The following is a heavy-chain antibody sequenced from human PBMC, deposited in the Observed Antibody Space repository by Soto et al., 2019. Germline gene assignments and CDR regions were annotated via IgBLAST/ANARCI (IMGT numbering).Heavy chain of an antibody. CDR2: ISYDGSNK. CDR1: GFTFSSYA. CDR3: ARDGGDSSGYYPRF. D-gene: IGHD3-22*01. Sequence: QVQLVESGGGVVQPGRSLRLSCAASGFTFSSYAMHWVRQAPGKGLEWVAVISYDGSNKYYADSVKGRFTISRDNSKNTLYLQMNSLRAEDTAVYYCARDGGDSSGYYPRFWGQGTLVTVSS. V-gene: IGHV3-30-3*01. J-gene: IGHJ4*02.